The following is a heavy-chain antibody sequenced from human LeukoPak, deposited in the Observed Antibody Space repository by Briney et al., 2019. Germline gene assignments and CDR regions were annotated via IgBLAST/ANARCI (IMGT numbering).Heavy chain of an antibody. CDR2: IGDSGGST. J-gene: IGHJ4*02. D-gene: IGHD6-19*01. V-gene: IGHV3-23*01. Sequence: GGSLRLSCAASGFTFSNYAMTRVRQAPGKGLEWVSIIGDSGGSTYYADSVKGRFTISRDNSKNTLYLQMNSLRAEDTAVYYCAKVGSGWYGVDYWGQGTLVTVSS. CDR3: AKVGSGWYGVDY. CDR1: GFTFSNYA.